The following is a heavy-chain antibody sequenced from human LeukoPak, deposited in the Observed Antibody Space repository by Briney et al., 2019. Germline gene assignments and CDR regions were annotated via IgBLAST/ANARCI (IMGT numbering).Heavy chain of an antibody. V-gene: IGHV3-30*02. CDR2: IRDDGSNK. D-gene: IGHD6-13*01. Sequence: GGSLRLSCAASGFTFSSYGMHWVRQAPGKGLEWVTFIRDDGSNKYYTDSVKGRFTISRDNSYKTLYLQMNSLRAEDTAVYYCAKDSPLYGTGWWGNYFDYWGQGTLVTVSS. J-gene: IGHJ4*02. CDR3: AKDSPLYGTGWWGNYFDY. CDR1: GFTFSSYG.